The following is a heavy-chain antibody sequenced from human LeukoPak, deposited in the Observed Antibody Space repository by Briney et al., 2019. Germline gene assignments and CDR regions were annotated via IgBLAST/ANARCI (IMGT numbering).Heavy chain of an antibody. J-gene: IGHJ3*02. V-gene: IGHV3-33*01. Sequence: PGRSLRLSCAASGFTFSIYGMHWVRQAPGKGLEWVAVIWYDGSNKYYADSVKGRFTISRDNSKNTLYLQMNSLRAEDTAVYYCARDGWELIGAFDIWGQGTMVTVSS. D-gene: IGHD1-26*01. CDR3: ARDGWELIGAFDI. CDR2: IWYDGSNK. CDR1: GFTFSIYG.